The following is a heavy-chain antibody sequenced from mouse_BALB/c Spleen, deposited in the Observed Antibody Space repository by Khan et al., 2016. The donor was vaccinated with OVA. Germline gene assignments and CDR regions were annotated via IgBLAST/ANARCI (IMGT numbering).Heavy chain of an antibody. CDR3: ARHNYGPFAY. V-gene: IGHV5-9-3*01. D-gene: IGHD1-1*01. Sequence: EVELVESGGGLVKPGGPLKLSCTTSGFTFSTYAMSWVSQTPEKRLEWVATISSGGDYTYYPDSVKGRFTISRDNAKRTLYLQMSSLRSEDTAMYYCARHNYGPFAYWGQGTLVTVSA. CDR1: GFTFSTYA. CDR2: ISSGGDYT. J-gene: IGHJ3*01.